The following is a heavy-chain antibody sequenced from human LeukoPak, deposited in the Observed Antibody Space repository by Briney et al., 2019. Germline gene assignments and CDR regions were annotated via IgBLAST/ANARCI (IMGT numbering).Heavy chain of an antibody. V-gene: IGHV3-20*04. J-gene: IGHJ4*02. D-gene: IGHD3/OR15-3a*01. CDR1: GFTFDDYA. Sequence: SGGSLRLSCAASGFTFDDYAMSWVRQAPGKGLEWVSGINWNAGSTGYADSVKGRFTISRDNAKNSLYLQMNSLRAEDTAMYYCARDSVIYGYWGQGTLVTVSS. CDR2: INWNAGST. CDR3: ARDSVIYGY.